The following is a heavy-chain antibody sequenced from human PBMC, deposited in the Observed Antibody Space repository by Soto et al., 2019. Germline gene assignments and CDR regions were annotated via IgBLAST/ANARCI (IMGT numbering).Heavy chain of an antibody. D-gene: IGHD3-22*01. V-gene: IGHV3-21*01. CDR3: AREPVRYDSSGFDY. CDR2: ISSSSSYI. Sequence: GGSLRLSCAASGFTFSSYSMNWVRQAPGKGLEWVSSISSSSSYIYYADSVKGRFTISRDNAKNSLYLQMNSLRAEDTAVYYCAREPVRYDSSGFDYWGQGTMVTVYS. J-gene: IGHJ4*02. CDR1: GFTFSSYS.